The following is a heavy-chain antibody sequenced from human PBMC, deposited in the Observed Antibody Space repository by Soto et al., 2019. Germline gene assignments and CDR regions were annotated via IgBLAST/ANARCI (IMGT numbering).Heavy chain of an antibody. CDR2: IYLGDSET. Sequence: GESLKISCKGSGYRFTTYWIGWVRQLPGKGLERMGIIYLGDSETTYSPSLQGQVTISADKYTSTAYLQWSSRKASNSGMYCCARLHLIAVSCHPYFEYWRQGTLVTVSS. CDR3: ARLHLIAVSCHPYFEY. J-gene: IGHJ4*02. CDR1: GYRFTTYW. V-gene: IGHV5-51*01. D-gene: IGHD2-21*01.